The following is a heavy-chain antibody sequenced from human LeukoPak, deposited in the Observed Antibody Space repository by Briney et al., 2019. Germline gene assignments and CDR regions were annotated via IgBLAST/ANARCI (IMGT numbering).Heavy chain of an antibody. CDR2: INHSGTT. CDR1: GGFLSGYY. V-gene: IGHV4-34*01. Sequence: SETLSLTCGVYGGFLSGYYWSWIRQPPGKGLEWIGEINHSGTTNYNPSFKSRVTMTVDTSKNQLSLKLSSVTAADTAVYYCARGGGYYYGSGSRPLDYWGRGTLVTVSS. J-gene: IGHJ4*02. D-gene: IGHD3-10*01. CDR3: ARGGGYYYGSGSRPLDY.